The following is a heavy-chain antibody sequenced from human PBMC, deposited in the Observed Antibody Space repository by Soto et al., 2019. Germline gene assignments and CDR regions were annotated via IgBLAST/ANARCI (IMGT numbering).Heavy chain of an antibody. V-gene: IGHV3-23*01. Sequence: GGSLRLSCAASGFTFSSYAMSWVRQAPGKGLEWVSAISGSGGSTYYADSVKGRFTISRDXXXXXXXXXXXXXXAEDXAVYXXAKAATMVRGVNWFDPWGQGTLVTVSS. CDR3: AKAATMVRGVNWFDP. J-gene: IGHJ5*02. CDR1: GFTFSSYA. D-gene: IGHD3-10*01. CDR2: ISGSGGST.